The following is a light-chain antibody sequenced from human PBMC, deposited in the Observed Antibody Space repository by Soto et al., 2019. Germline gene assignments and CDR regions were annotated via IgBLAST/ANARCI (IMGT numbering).Light chain of an antibody. J-gene: IGLJ1*01. CDR3: SSYTSSSPYV. CDR2: EVS. V-gene: IGLV2-14*01. Sequence: QSVLTQPASVSGAPGQSINISCTGTSSNIGGYNYVSWYQQQPGKAPKRMIYEVSNRPSGVSNRFSGSKSGNTASLTISGLQAEDEADYYCSSYTSSSPYVFGTGTKVTVL. CDR1: SSNIGGYNY.